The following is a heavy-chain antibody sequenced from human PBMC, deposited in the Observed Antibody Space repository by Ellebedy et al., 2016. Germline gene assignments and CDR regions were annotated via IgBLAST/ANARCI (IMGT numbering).Heavy chain of an antibody. D-gene: IGHD3-3*01. V-gene: IGHV1-2*02. Sequence: ASVKVSXXASGYTFTSYDINWVRQATGQGLEWMGWMNPNSGGTNYAQKFQGRVTMTRDTSISTAYMELSRLRSDDTAVYYCAIGGITISSFGSFDYWGQGTLVTVSS. CDR3: AIGGITISSFGSFDY. J-gene: IGHJ4*02. CDR1: GYTFTSYD. CDR2: MNPNSGGT.